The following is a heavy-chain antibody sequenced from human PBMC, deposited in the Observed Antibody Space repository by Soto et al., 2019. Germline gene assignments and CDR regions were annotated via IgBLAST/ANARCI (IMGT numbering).Heavy chain of an antibody. CDR1: GFTFSSYA. CDR2: ISGSGGST. Sequence: EVQLLESGGGLVQPGGSLRLSCAASGFTFSSYAMSWVRQAPGKGLEWVSAISGSGGSTYYAASVKGRFTISRDTSKNTLYLQMNSLRAEDTAVYYCAKLKGEQLVGVLVGEGGAFDYWGQGTLVTVSS. D-gene: IGHD6-6*01. CDR3: AKLKGEQLVGVLVGEGGAFDY. V-gene: IGHV3-23*01. J-gene: IGHJ4*02.